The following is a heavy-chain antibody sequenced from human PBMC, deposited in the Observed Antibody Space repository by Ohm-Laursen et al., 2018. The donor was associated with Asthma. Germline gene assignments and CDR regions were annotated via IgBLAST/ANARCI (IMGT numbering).Heavy chain of an antibody. CDR2: IKSKTDGGTT. V-gene: IGHV3-15*01. CDR3: TTLDFWSGYPMPNFDY. Sequence: SLRLSCAASGFTFSSYAMHWVRQAPGKGLEWVGRIKSKTDGGTTDYAAPVKGRFTISRDDSKNTLYLQMNSLKTEDTAVYYCTTLDFWSGYPMPNFDYWGQGTLVTVSS. D-gene: IGHD3-3*01. J-gene: IGHJ4*02. CDR1: GFTFSSYA.